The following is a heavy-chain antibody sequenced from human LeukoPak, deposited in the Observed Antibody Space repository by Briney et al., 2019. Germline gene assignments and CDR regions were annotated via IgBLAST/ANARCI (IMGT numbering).Heavy chain of an antibody. V-gene: IGHV3-30*04. CDR2: ISYDGSNK. CDR1: GFTFSSYA. CDR3: ARGMGDFWSGYYPHFDY. J-gene: IGHJ4*02. D-gene: IGHD3-3*01. Sequence: GGSLRLSCAASGFTFSSYAMHWVRQAPGKGLEWVAVISYDGSNKYYADSVKGRFTISRDNSENTLYLQMNSLRAEDTAVYYCARGMGDFWSGYYPHFDYWGQGTLVTVSS.